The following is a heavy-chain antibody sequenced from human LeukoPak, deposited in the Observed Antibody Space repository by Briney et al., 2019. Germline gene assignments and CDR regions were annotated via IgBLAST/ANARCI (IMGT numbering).Heavy chain of an antibody. CDR2: IYYSGST. Sequence: SETLSLTCTVSGGSISSYYWSWIRQPPGKGLEWIGYIYYSGSTNYNPSLKSRVTISVDTSKNQFYLKLSSVTAADTAAYYCARWVTTVAANDAFDIWGQGTMVTVSS. CDR3: ARWVTTVAANDAFDI. J-gene: IGHJ3*02. D-gene: IGHD4-23*01. V-gene: IGHV4-59*01. CDR1: GGSISSYY.